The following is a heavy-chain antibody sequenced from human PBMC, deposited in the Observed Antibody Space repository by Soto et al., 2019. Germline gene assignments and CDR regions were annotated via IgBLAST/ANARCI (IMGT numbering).Heavy chain of an antibody. D-gene: IGHD6-6*01. CDR1: GGTFSSYA. V-gene: IGHV1-69*01. Sequence: QVQLVQSGAEVKKPGSSVKVSCKAAGGTFSSYAISWVRQAPGQGLEWMGGIIPIFGTANYAQKFQGRVTITADESTSTAYMELSSQRSEDTAVYYCARARVRKHPFLLFDYWGQGTLVTVSS. CDR2: IIPIFGTA. CDR3: ARARVRKHPFLLFDY. J-gene: IGHJ4*02.